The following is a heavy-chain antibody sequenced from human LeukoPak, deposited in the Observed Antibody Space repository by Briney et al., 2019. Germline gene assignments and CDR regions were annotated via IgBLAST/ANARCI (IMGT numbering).Heavy chain of an antibody. Sequence: GGSLRLSCAASGFTFIRYAMNWVRQAPGKGLEWVSSITDGGFSTYYADSVKGRFTISRDNSKNTLYLQMNSLRAEDTAVYYCAREQGRDGYTDGYFDNWGQGTLVTVSS. D-gene: IGHD5-24*01. CDR3: AREQGRDGYTDGYFDN. J-gene: IGHJ4*02. CDR1: GFTFIRYA. CDR2: ITDGGFST. V-gene: IGHV3-23*01.